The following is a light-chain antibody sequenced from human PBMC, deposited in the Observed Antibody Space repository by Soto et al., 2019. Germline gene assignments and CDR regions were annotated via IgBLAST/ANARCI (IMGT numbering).Light chain of an antibody. V-gene: IGLV2-14*01. CDR2: EVI. Sequence: QSVLTQPASVSGAPGQSITISCTGTNSDVNYVSWHQQHPGKAPKLTIYEVINRSSGVSTRFSGSKSGNTASLTISGLQAEDEDDYHRSSSTSSNPLVFGTGTKVTVL. J-gene: IGLJ1*01. CDR3: SSSTSSNPLV. CDR1: NSDVNY.